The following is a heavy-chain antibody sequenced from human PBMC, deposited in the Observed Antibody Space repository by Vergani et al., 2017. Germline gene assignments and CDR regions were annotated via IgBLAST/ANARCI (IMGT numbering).Heavy chain of an antibody. V-gene: IGHV4-34*02. D-gene: IGHD3-16*02. Sequence: QVQLQQWGPGLLKPSETLSLTCDVFGESFTGFFWGWIRQPPGKGLEWIGQMHHNGRSDYNPSLKSRVTIAVDTSKKQVSLKMNSLTAADTALYYCARDKENDYVWGSYRYFDPWGQGTLVTVSS. CDR1: GESFTGFF. CDR2: MHHNGRS. J-gene: IGHJ5*02. CDR3: ARDKENDYVWGSYRYFDP.